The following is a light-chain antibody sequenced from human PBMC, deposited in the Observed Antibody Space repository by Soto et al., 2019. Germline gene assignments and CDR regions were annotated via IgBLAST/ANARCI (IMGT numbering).Light chain of an antibody. V-gene: IGLV2-14*01. CDR3: SSYTSSSTRV. J-gene: IGLJ1*01. CDR1: SSDVGGYNY. CDR2: DVR. Sequence: QSALTQPASVSGSPGQSITISCTGTSSDVGGYNYVSWYQQHPGKAPKLMIYDVRHRPSGVSNRFSGSKSGNTASLTISGLQAEDEADYYCSSYTSSSTRVFGTGTKLTVL.